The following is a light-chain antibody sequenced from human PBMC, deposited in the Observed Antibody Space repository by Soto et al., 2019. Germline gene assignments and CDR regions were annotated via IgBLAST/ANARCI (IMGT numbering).Light chain of an antibody. CDR2: DVS. Sequence: QSVLTQPASVSGSPGQSITISCTGTSSDVGGYNYVSWYQQHPGKAPQLMSYDVSNRPSGVSNRFSGSKAGNTASLPISGLQAEDAADDYCSSYTSSTDYVFGTGTKLTVL. J-gene: IGLJ1*01. V-gene: IGLV2-14*01. CDR3: SSYTSSTDYV. CDR1: SSDVGGYNY.